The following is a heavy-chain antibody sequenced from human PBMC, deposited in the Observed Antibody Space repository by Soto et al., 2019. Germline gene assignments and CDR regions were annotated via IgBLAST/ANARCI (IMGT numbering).Heavy chain of an antibody. Sequence: QVQLVESGGGVVQPGNSLGLSCAASGFTFNNFGVHWVRQAPGKGLEWVAAISYDGHNKYYTNSLTGRVTISRDNSKNTVYLQLNRLRADDTAVYYCVKDERFKWLTSIFDSWGQGTQVTVSS. CDR2: ISYDGHNK. V-gene: IGHV3-30*18. D-gene: IGHD2-21*02. CDR1: GFTFNNFG. J-gene: IGHJ4*02. CDR3: VKDERFKWLTSIFDS.